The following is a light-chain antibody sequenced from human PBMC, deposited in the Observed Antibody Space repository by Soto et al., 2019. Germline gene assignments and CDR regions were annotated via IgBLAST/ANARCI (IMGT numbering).Light chain of an antibody. CDR1: SSDIGGYNY. J-gene: IGLJ3*02. V-gene: IGLV2-14*01. Sequence: QSALTQPASVSGSPGQSITISCTGTSSDIGGYNYVSWYQQDPGKAPKLMLYDYNSRPSGVSNRFSGSKSGNTASLTISGLQAEDEADYYCNSYTSTSTRVFGGGTKLTVL. CDR2: DYN. CDR3: NSYTSTSTRV.